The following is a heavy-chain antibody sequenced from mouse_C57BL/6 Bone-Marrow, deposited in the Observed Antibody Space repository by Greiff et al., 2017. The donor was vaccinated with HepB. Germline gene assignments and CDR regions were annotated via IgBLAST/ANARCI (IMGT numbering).Heavy chain of an antibody. CDR3: ARRGYGSSYYYAMDY. V-gene: IGHV5-6*01. CDR1: GFTFSSYG. D-gene: IGHD1-1*01. J-gene: IGHJ4*01. Sequence: EVHLVESGGDLVKPGGSLKLSCAASGFTFSSYGMSWVRQTPDKRLEWVATISSGGSYTYYPDSVKGRFTISRDNAKNTLYLQMSSLKSEDTAMYYCARRGYGSSYYYAMDYWGQGTSVTVSS. CDR2: ISSGGSYT.